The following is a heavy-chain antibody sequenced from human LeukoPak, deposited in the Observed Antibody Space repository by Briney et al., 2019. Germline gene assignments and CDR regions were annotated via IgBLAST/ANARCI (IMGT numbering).Heavy chain of an antibody. J-gene: IGHJ6*03. V-gene: IGHV4-34*01. D-gene: IGHD1-7*01. CDR1: GGSFSGYY. Sequence: SETLSLTCAVYGGSFSGYYWSWIRQPPGKGLEWIGEINHSGSTNYNPSLKSRVTISVDTSKNQFSLKLSSVTAADTAVYYCAREIPRRTTGPCGFFQYYYYYMDVWGKGTTVTISS. CDR3: AREIPRRTTGPCGFFQYYYYYMDV. CDR2: INHSGST.